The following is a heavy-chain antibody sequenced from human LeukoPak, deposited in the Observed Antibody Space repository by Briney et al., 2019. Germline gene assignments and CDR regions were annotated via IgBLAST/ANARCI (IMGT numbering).Heavy chain of an antibody. D-gene: IGHD2-15*01. J-gene: IGHJ5*02. Sequence: PSETLSLTCIVSGGSISSGSYYWSWIRQPAGKGLEWIGRIYTSGSTNYNPSLKSRVTISVDTSKNQFSLKLSSVTAADTAVYYCARARSGLSGWFDPWGQGTLVTVSS. V-gene: IGHV4-61*02. CDR1: GGSISSGSYY. CDR3: ARARSGLSGWFDP. CDR2: IYTSGST.